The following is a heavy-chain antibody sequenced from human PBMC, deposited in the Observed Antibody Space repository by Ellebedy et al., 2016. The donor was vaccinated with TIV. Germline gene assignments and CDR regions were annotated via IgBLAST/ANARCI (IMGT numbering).Heavy chain of an antibody. CDR3: ARDVSAVRGAYRWFDP. J-gene: IGHJ5*02. D-gene: IGHD3-10*01. Sequence: SETLSLXCTVSGGSISSYYWSWIRQPPGKGLEWIGYIYYSGSTNYNPSLKSRVTISVDTSKNQFSLKLSSVTAADTAVYYCARDVSAVRGAYRWFDPWGQGTLVTASS. V-gene: IGHV4-59*01. CDR1: GGSISSYY. CDR2: IYYSGST.